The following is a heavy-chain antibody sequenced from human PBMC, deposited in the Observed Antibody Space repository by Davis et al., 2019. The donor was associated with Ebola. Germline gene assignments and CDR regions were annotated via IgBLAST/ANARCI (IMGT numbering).Heavy chain of an antibody. CDR3: AKLYTTDLGLGFDP. Sequence: KVSCKGSGNSFSSLWIAWVRQMPGKGLEWMGIIYTGDSDTRYSPSFRGQVTISADNSITTAYLQWSALKASDTAMYYCAKLYTTDLGLGFDPWGQGTLVTVSS. CDR1: GNSFSSLW. J-gene: IGHJ5*02. D-gene: IGHD2-8*01. CDR2: IYTGDSDT. V-gene: IGHV5-51*01.